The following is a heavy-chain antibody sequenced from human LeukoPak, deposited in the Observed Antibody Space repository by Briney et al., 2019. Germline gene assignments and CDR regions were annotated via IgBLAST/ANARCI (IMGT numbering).Heavy chain of an antibody. Sequence: SETLSLTCTVSGGSISNGDYYWSWIRQPPGKGLEWIGYIYYSGSTYYNPSLKSRVTISVDTSKNQFSLKLSSVTAADTAVYYCARVDFRQQLVDSWFDPWGQGTLVTVSS. D-gene: IGHD6-13*01. CDR2: IYYSGST. J-gene: IGHJ5*02. V-gene: IGHV4-30-4*01. CDR3: ARVDFRQQLVDSWFDP. CDR1: GGSISNGDYY.